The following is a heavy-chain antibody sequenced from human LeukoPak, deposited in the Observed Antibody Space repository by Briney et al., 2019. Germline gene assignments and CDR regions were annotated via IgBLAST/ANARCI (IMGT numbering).Heavy chain of an antibody. Sequence: SETLSLTYSLSGASVTGHFWSSVRQPPGKGLEWIGYIYYTGSTNCNPSLKSRVTISVDTSKNQFSLNLTSVTAADTAVYDCASGRYGFDSWGQGTLVTVSS. D-gene: IGHD1-26*01. CDR1: GASVTGHF. J-gene: IGHJ4*02. CDR2: IYYTGST. V-gene: IGHV4-59*02. CDR3: ASGRYGFDS.